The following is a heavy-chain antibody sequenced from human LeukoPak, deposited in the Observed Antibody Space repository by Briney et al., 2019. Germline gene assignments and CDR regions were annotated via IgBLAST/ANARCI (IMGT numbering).Heavy chain of an antibody. D-gene: IGHD3-10*02. CDR3: AELGITMIGGV. CDR1: GFTVSSDS. J-gene: IGHJ6*04. Sequence: GGSLRLSCTVSGFTVSSDSMNWFRQAPGKGLEWVSYISSSGSTTSYADSVKGRFTISRDNAKNSVYLQMNSLRAEDTAVYYCAELGITMIGGVWGKGTTVTISS. V-gene: IGHV3-48*04. CDR2: ISSSGSTT.